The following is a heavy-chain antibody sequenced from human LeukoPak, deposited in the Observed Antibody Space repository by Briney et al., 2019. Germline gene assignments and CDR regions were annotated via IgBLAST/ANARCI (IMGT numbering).Heavy chain of an antibody. D-gene: IGHD4-23*01. CDR2: INSDGSST. J-gene: IGHJ4*02. V-gene: IGHV3-74*01. CDR3: ARGAVWGGNCGDY. CDR1: GFTFSRYW. Sequence: PGGSLRLSCAASGFTFSRYWMHWVRQASGKGLVWVSRINSDGSSTTYADSLKGRFTISRDNAKNTLYLQMNSLRAEDTAVYYCARGAVWGGNCGDYWGQGTLVTVSS.